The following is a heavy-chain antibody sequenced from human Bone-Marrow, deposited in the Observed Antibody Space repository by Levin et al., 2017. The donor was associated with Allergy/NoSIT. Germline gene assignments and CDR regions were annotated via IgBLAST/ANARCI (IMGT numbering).Heavy chain of an antibody. D-gene: IGHD3-9*01. CDR1: GFSVSNKY. J-gene: IGHJ4*02. CDR3: ATEGTLTGYLGWGPKPPPRGYYFDH. CDR2: LYRGGER. V-gene: IGHV3-66*02. Sequence: RSGGSLRLSCVASGFSVSNKYMSWIRLAPGKGLEWVSILYRGGERYYADSVKGRFVISREESKNTLNLRMDSLTPDDTAVYYCATEGTLTGYLGWGPKPPPRGYYFDHWGQGALVTVSS.